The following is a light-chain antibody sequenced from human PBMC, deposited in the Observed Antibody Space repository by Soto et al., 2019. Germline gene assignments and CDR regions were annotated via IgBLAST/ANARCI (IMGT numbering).Light chain of an antibody. CDR1: QSVDNN. CDR3: QQRSNWPIT. CDR2: GAS. V-gene: IGKV3-11*01. J-gene: IGKJ5*01. Sequence: EVGVTLSPATLSVSPGERVTLSCRASQSVDNNLAWYHQKPGQAPRLLIHGASRRATGIPDRFSGSGSGTDFTLTISSLEPEDFAVYYCQQRSNWPITFGQGTRLEIK.